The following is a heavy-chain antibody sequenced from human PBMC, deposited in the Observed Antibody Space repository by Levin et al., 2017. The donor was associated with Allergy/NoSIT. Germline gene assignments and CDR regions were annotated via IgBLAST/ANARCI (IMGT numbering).Heavy chain of an antibody. CDR2: ISTFNGNT. D-gene: IGHD5-24*01. J-gene: IGHJ4*02. CDR3: ARELGGYNGFLDY. Sequence: GGSLRLSCKASGYTFTSYGISWVRQAPGQGLEWMGWISTFNGNTNYAQKFQGRVTMTTDTSTSTAYMELRGLRSDDTAVFYCARELGGYNGFLDYWGQGTLVTVSS. CDR1: GYTFTSYG. V-gene: IGHV1-18*01.